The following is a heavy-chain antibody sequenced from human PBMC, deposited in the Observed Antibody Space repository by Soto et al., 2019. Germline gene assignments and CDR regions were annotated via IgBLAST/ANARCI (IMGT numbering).Heavy chain of an antibody. CDR1: GGTFSSYT. Sequence: QVQLVQSGAEVKKPGSSVKVSCKASGGTFSSYTISWVRQAPGQGLEWMGRIIPILGIANYAQKFQGRVTITADKSTSKAYMELSSLRSEDTAVYYCARVNYYDSSGYPDYWGQGTLVTVSS. CDR3: ARVNYYDSSGYPDY. V-gene: IGHV1-69*02. CDR2: IIPILGIA. J-gene: IGHJ4*02. D-gene: IGHD3-22*01.